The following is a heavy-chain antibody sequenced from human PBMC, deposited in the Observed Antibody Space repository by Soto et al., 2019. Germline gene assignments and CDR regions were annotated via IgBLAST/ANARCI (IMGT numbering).Heavy chain of an antibody. CDR3: AGGNHGWLQLWYFGL. D-gene: IGHD5-12*01. V-gene: IGHV1-69*12. CDR1: GGTFSSYT. J-gene: IGHJ2*01. Sequence: QVQLVQSGAEVKKPGSSVTVSCKASGGTFSSYTISWVRQAPGQGVEWMGGIIPIFGTANYAQKFPGRVTITADESTSTAYMELGSLRSEDTAVYYCAGGNHGWLQLWYFGLWGRGTLVTVSS. CDR2: IIPIFGTA.